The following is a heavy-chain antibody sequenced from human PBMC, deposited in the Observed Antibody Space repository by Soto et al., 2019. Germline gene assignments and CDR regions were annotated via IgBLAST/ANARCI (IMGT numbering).Heavy chain of an antibody. CDR3: AREEAITIFGVVIIPSDYYGMDV. Sequence: EVQLVESGGGLVKPGGSLRLSCAASGFTFSSYSMNWVRQAPGKGLEWVSSISSSSSYIYYADSVKGRFTISRDNAKNSQYLQMNSLRAEDTAVYYCAREEAITIFGVVIIPSDYYGMDVWGQGTTVTVSS. V-gene: IGHV3-21*01. J-gene: IGHJ6*02. CDR1: GFTFSSYS. CDR2: ISSSSSYI. D-gene: IGHD3-3*01.